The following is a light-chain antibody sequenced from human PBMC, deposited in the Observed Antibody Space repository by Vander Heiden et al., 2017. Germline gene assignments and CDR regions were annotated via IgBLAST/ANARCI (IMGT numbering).Light chain of an antibody. V-gene: IGKV3D-20*01. CDR1: QSVSRNY. CDR3: LQYGSTPFT. J-gene: IGKJ4*01. Sequence: VLTQSPATLSLPPGERATLSCGASQSVSRNYIAWYQQKSGLPPRLVIYDASTRASGIPDRFSGSGSGTEFTLTINRLEPEDLAVFYCLQYGSTPFTFGGGTTLEIK. CDR2: DAS.